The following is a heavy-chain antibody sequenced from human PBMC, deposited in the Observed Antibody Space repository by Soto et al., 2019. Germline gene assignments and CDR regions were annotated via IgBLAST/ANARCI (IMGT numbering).Heavy chain of an antibody. Sequence: QVQLVQSGAEVKKPGASVKVSCKASGYTFDTYDINWVRQAPGQGLEWMGWMNPRSGDTGYAQNFQGRVTMSRNTSIATAYRELSSLRSEDTAVYYCARGEKGALAENWGQGTLVTVSS. CDR2: MNPRSGDT. V-gene: IGHV1-8*01. J-gene: IGHJ1*01. CDR1: GYTFDTYD. CDR3: ARGEKGALAEN.